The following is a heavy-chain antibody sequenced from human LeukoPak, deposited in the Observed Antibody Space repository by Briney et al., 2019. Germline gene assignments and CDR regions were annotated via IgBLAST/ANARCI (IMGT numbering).Heavy chain of an antibody. CDR1: GFTFSSYA. CDR2: ISSSSSYI. D-gene: IGHD4/OR15-4a*01. CDR3: ARDVRLTAPFDY. V-gene: IGHV3-21*01. Sequence: GGSLRLSCAASGFTFSSYAMSWVRQAPGKGLEWVSSISSSSSYIYYADSVKGRFTISRDNAKNSLYLQMNSLRAEDTAVYYCARDVRLTAPFDYWGQGTLVTVSS. J-gene: IGHJ4*02.